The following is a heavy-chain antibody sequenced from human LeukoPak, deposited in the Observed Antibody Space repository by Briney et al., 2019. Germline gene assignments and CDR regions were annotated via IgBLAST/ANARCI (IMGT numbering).Heavy chain of an antibody. CDR1: GYTFTGYY. D-gene: IGHD2-15*01. Sequence: ASVKVSCKASGYTFTGYYMHWVRQAPGQGLEWMGRINPNSGGTNYAQKFQGRVTMTRDTSISTAYMELSRLRSDDTAVYYCARAYCSGGGCYSRWFDPWGQGTLVTVSS. V-gene: IGHV1-2*06. J-gene: IGHJ5*02. CDR2: INPNSGGT. CDR3: ARAYCSGGGCYSRWFDP.